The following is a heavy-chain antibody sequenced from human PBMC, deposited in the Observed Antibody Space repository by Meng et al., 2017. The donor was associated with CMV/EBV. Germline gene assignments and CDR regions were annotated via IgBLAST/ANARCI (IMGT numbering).Heavy chain of an antibody. J-gene: IGHJ4*02. CDR3: ARSLYDFWSGRVTPHYFDY. CDR1: ISSSSYY. D-gene: IGHD3-3*01. Sequence: ISSSSYYWGWIRQPPGKGLEWIGSIYYSGSTYYNPSLKSRVTISVDTSKNQFSLKLSSVTAADTAVYYCARSLYDFWSGRVTPHYFDYWGQGTLVTVSS. V-gene: IGHV4-39*07. CDR2: IYYSGST.